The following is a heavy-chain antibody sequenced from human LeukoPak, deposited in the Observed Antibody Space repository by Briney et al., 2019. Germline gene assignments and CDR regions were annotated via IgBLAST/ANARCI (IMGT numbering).Heavy chain of an antibody. D-gene: IGHD3-16*01. J-gene: IGHJ5*02. CDR3: ARGGETAAVNSNWFDP. CDR1: GGSFSGYY. CDR2: INHSGST. V-gene: IGHV4-34*01. Sequence: SETLSLTCAVYGGSFSGYYWSWIRQPPGKGLEWIGEINHSGSTNYNPSLKSRVTISVDTSKNQFSLKLSSVTAADTAVYYCARGGETAAVNSNWFDPWGQGTLVTVSS.